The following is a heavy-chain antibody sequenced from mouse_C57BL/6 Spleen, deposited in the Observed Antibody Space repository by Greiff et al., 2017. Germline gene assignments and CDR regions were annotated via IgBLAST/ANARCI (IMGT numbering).Heavy chain of an antibody. V-gene: IGHV1-52*01. Sequence: QVQLQQPGAELVRPGSSVKLSCKASGYTFTSYWMHWVKQRPIQGLEWIGNIDPSDSETHYNQKFKDKATLTVDKSSSSAYMQLSSLTSEDSAVYYCARRVRDYAMDYWGQGTSVTVSS. CDR1: GYTFTSYW. D-gene: IGHD2-14*01. CDR2: IDPSDSET. J-gene: IGHJ4*01. CDR3: ARRVRDYAMDY.